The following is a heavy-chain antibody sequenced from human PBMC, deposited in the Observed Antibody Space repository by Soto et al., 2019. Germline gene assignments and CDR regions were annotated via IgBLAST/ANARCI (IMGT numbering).Heavy chain of an antibody. J-gene: IGHJ6*02. CDR1: GGIFSSYA. D-gene: IGHD4-17*01. CDR3: ARTLGDYEYYYYGMDV. Sequence: QVQLVQSGAEVKKPGSSVKVSCKASGGIFSSYAISWLRQAPGQGLEWMGGIIPIFGTANYAQKFQGRVTITADESTSTAYIELSSLRSEDTAVYYCARTLGDYEYYYYGMDVWGQGTTVTVSS. CDR2: IIPIFGTA. V-gene: IGHV1-69*12.